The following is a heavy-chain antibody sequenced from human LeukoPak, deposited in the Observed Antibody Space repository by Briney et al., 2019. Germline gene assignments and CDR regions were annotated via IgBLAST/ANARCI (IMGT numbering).Heavy chain of an antibody. CDR3: AREGVYCSSTSCHRRGMDV. V-gene: IGHV1-46*01. CDR2: INPSGGST. J-gene: IGHJ6*02. CDR1: GYTFTSYY. Sequence: ASVKVSGKASGYTFTSYYMHWVRQAPGQGLEWMGIINPSGGSTSYAQKFQGRVTMTRDTSTSTVYMELSSLRSEDTAVYYCAREGVYCSSTSCHRRGMDVWGQGTTVTVSS. D-gene: IGHD2-2*02.